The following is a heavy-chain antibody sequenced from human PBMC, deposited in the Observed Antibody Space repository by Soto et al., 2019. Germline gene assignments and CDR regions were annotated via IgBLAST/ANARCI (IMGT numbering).Heavy chain of an antibody. V-gene: IGHV3-9*01. D-gene: IGHD4-17*01. Sequence: EVQLVESGGGLVQPGRSLRLSCAASGFTFDDYAMHWVRQAPGKGLEWVSGISWNSGSIGYADSVKGRFTISRDNAKNSLYLQMNSLRAEDTALYYCAKVANDYGDALIDLWGRGTLVTVSS. CDR1: GFTFDDYA. J-gene: IGHJ2*01. CDR3: AKVANDYGDALIDL. CDR2: ISWNSGSI.